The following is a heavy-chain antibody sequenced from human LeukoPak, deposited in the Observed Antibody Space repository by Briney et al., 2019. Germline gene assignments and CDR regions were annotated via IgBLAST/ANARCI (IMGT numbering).Heavy chain of an antibody. CDR3: ARDGGSGILD. J-gene: IGHJ4*02. CDR1: GFTFSSYE. CDR2: ISSNGSPI. Sequence: GGSLRLSCAASGFTFSSYEMNWVRQARGKGLAWVSYISSNGSPIFYADSVKGRFTISRDNAKNSLSLLMNSLRAEDTAVYYCARDGGSGILDWGQGTLVTVSS. D-gene: IGHD3-10*01. V-gene: IGHV3-48*03.